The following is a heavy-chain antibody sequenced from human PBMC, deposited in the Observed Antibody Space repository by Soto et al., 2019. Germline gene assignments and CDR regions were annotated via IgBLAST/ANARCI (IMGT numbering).Heavy chain of an antibody. CDR1: GFTFSSYS. CDR2: ISSSSSYI. Sequence: PGGSLRLSCAASGFTFSSYSMNWVRQAPGKGLEWVSSISSSSSYIYYADSVKGRFTISRDNAKNSLYLQMNSLRAEDTAVYYCARVSSGSSWYRGDAFDIWGQGTMVTVSS. V-gene: IGHV3-21*01. J-gene: IGHJ3*02. CDR3: ARVSSGSSWYRGDAFDI. D-gene: IGHD6-13*01.